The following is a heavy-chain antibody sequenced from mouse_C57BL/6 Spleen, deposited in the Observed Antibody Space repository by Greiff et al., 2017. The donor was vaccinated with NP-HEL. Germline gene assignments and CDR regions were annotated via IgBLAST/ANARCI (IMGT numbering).Heavy chain of an antibody. CDR3: ARHEEGYYYGSSSWFAY. CDR1: GYTFTEYT. V-gene: IGHV1-62-2*01. J-gene: IGHJ3*01. Sequence: VKLMESGAELVKPGASVKLSCKASGYTFTEYTIHWVKQRSGQGLEWIGWFYPGSGSIKYNEKFKDKATLTADKSSSTVYMELSRWTSEDSAVYFCARHEEGYYYGSSSWFAYWGQGTLVTVSA. CDR2: FYPGSGSI. D-gene: IGHD1-1*01.